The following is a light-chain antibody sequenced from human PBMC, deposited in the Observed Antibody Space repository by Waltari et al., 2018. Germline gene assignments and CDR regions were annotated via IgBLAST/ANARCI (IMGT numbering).Light chain of an antibody. J-gene: IGKJ2*01. CDR1: QSVSSS. CDR3: QEYKNWPPRT. Sequence: EIVMTKSPATLSVSPGERATLFCRASQSVSSSLAWYQQKPGPAPRLLIYDASTRATGIPARFSGSGSGTDCTLTIGSMQSEDFAVYYCQEYKNWPPRTFGQGTKLEIK. V-gene: IGKV3-15*01. CDR2: DAS.